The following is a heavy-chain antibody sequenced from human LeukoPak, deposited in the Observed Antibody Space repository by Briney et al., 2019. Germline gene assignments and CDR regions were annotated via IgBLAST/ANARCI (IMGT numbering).Heavy chain of an antibody. CDR1: GYTFTSYG. D-gene: IGHD2-8*01. J-gene: IGHJ4*02. V-gene: IGHV1-18*01. Sequence: ASVKVSCKASGYTFTSYGISWVRQAPGQGLEWMGWISAYNGNTNYAQKLQGRVTMTTDTSTSTAYIELRSLRSDDTAVYYCARDLTNIVLMVYAIYSDYWGQGTLVTVSS. CDR2: ISAYNGNT. CDR3: ARDLTNIVLMVYAIYSDY.